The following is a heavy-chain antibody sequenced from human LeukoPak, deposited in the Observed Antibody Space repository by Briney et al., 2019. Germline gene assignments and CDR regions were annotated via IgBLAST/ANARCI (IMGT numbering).Heavy chain of an antibody. D-gene: IGHD3-10*01. V-gene: IGHV4-38-2*02. J-gene: IGHJ3*02. CDR1: GYPISSGYY. Sequence: SETLSLTCTVSGYPISSGYYWGWIRQYPGRGLDWLGNIYHSGSTYYNPSLKSRVTISVDTSTNQFSLKLSSVSATDTAVYYCARVGFAEATFAFDIWGQGTLVTVSS. CDR3: ARVGFAEATFAFDI. CDR2: IYHSGST.